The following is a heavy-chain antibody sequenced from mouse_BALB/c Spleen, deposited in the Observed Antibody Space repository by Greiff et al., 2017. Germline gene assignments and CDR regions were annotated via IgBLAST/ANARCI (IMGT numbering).Heavy chain of an antibody. V-gene: IGHV3-6*02. CDR3: ARENYYGSTVSWYFDV. J-gene: IGHJ1*01. Sequence: EVKVEESGPGLVKPSQSLSLTCSVTGYSITSGYYWNWIRQFPGNKLEWMGYISYDGSNNYNPSLKNRISITRDTSKNQFFLKLNSVTTEDTARYYCARENYYGSTVSWYFDVWGAGTTVTVSS. CDR2: ISYDGSN. CDR1: GYSITSGYY. D-gene: IGHD1-1*01.